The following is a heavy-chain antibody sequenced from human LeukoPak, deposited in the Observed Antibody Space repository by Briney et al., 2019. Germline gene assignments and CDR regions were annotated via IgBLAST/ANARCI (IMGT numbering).Heavy chain of an antibody. CDR2: INPNSGGT. CDR3: ARGAGATRSFYYYGMDV. D-gene: IGHD1-26*01. Sequence: GASVKVSCKASGYTFTGYYMHWVRQAPGQGLEWMGWINPNSGGTNYAQKFQGRVTMTRDTSISTAYMELSRLRSDDTAVYYCARGAGATRSFYYYGMDVWGQGTTDTVSS. V-gene: IGHV1-2*02. J-gene: IGHJ6*02. CDR1: GYTFTGYY.